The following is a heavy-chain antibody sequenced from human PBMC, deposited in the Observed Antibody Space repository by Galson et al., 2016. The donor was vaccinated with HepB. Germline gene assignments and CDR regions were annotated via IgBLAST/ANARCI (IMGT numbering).Heavy chain of an antibody. J-gene: IGHJ4*02. CDR1: GFSFSSFA. Sequence: SLRLSCAASGFSFSSFAMHWVRRAPGKGLEWIAWITSSSDTTYYADSVKGRFTISRDNAKNSLYLEMNSLRDEDTAVYYCARDDYFRLGYWGQGTLVTVSS. V-gene: IGHV3-48*02. CDR3: ARDDYFRLGY. D-gene: IGHD3-16*01. CDR2: ITSSSDTT.